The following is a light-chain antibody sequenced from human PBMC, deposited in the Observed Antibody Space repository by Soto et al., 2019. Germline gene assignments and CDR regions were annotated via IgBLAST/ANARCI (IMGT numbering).Light chain of an antibody. J-gene: IGLJ2*01. CDR3: SSYTSSSTIVV. V-gene: IGLV2-14*01. CDR2: DVI. Sequence: QSALTQPAAVSGSPGQSITISCTGTSSDVGGYNYVSWYQQHPCKAPKLMIYDVINRPSGVSNRFSGYKSGNTASLTISGLQAEDEDEYYCSSYTSSSTIVVFGGRTKVTVL. CDR1: SSDVGGYNY.